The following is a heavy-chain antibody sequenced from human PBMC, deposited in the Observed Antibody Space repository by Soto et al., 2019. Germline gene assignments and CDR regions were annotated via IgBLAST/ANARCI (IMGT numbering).Heavy chain of an antibody. J-gene: IGHJ5*02. CDR3: ARAALIRRVVVTPSSWFDP. V-gene: IGHV1-2*02. D-gene: IGHD3-22*01. Sequence: ASVKVSCKASGYTFTGYYMHWVRQAPGQGLEWMGWINPNSGGTNYAQKFQGKVTMTRDTSISTAYMELSRLRSDDTAVYYCARAALIRRVVVTPSSWFDPWGQGTLVTVSS. CDR1: GYTFTGYY. CDR2: INPNSGGT.